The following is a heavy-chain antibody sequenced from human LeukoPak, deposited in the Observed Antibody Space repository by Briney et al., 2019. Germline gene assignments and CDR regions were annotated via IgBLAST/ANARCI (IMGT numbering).Heavy chain of an antibody. V-gene: IGHV3-9*01. CDR3: APLMAYAGAFDI. J-gene: IGHJ3*02. CDR1: GFTFDDYA. D-gene: IGHD2-8*01. Sequence: PGGSLRLSCAASGFTFDDYAMHWVRQAPGKGLEWVSGISWNSGSIGYADSVKGRFTISRDNAKNSLYLQMNSLRAEDTAVYYCAPLMAYAGAFDIWGQGTMVTVSS. CDR2: ISWNSGSI.